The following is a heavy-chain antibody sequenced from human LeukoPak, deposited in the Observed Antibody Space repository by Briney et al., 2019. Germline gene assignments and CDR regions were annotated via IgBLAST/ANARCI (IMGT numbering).Heavy chain of an antibody. J-gene: IGHJ4*02. CDR2: ISDSGDST. Sequence: PGGSLRLSCAASGFTFSSFAMSWVRQAPGKGLEWVSGISDSGDSTDYADSVKGRFTISRDNPKNRLFLQMNSLRAEDMAVYYCARRIIGTSPDYWGQGTLVTVSP. CDR3: ARRIIGTSPDY. D-gene: IGHD1-20*01. CDR1: GFTFSSFA. V-gene: IGHV3-23*01.